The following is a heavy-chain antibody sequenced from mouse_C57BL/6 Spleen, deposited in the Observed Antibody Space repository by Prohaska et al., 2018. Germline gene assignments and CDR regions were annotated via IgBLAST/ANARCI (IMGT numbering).Heavy chain of an antibody. J-gene: IGHJ1*03. CDR3: ALTTRWYFDV. D-gene: IGHD2-1*01. CDR2: IDPEDGET. Sequence: VKQRTEQGLEWIGRIDPEDGETKYAPKFQGKATITADTSSNTAYLQLSSLTSEDTAVYYCALTTRWYFDVWGTGTTVTVSS. V-gene: IGHV14-2*01.